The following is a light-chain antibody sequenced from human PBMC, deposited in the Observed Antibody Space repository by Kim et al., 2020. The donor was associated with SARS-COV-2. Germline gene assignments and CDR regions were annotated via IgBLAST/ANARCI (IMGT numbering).Light chain of an antibody. V-gene: IGKV6-21*01. J-gene: IGKJ4*01. CDR1: QSIGTS. CDR3: HHSSSFLLT. Sequence: EIVLTQSPDFLSVTPKEKVTITCRTSQSIGTSLHWYQQKPDQSPKLLIKYTSQSFSGVPSRFSGGGSGTDFTLTINSLEAEDAATYYCHHSSSFLLTFGRGTKVDIK. CDR2: YTS.